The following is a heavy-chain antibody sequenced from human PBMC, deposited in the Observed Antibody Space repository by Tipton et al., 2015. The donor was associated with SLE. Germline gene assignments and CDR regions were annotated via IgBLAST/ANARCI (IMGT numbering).Heavy chain of an antibody. CDR3: ARDTAEWFFDY. Sequence: TLSLTCTVSGDSISSRSYHWGWIRQPPGKGLEWIGYVYYSGSTHYNPSLTSRVSMSVDTSKNQFSLKLTSVTAADTAVYYCARDTAEWFFDYWGQGTLVTVSS. J-gene: IGHJ4*02. CDR1: GDSISSRSYH. D-gene: IGHD3-3*01. V-gene: IGHV4-61*01. CDR2: VYYSGST.